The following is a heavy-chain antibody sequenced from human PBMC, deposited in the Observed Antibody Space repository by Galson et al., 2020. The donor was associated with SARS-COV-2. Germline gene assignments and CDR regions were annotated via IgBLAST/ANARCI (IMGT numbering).Heavy chain of an antibody. D-gene: IGHD3-22*01. CDR2: IYTSGST. CDR3: ARSTMIAAWGMDV. J-gene: IGHJ6*02. V-gene: IGHV4-4*07. CDR1: GGSISSYY. Sequence: EPSETLSLTCTVSGGSISSYYWSWIRPPAGKGLEWIGRIYTSGSTNYNPSLKSRVTMSVDTSKNQFSLKLSSVTAADTAVYYCARSTMIAAWGMDVWGQGTTVTVSS.